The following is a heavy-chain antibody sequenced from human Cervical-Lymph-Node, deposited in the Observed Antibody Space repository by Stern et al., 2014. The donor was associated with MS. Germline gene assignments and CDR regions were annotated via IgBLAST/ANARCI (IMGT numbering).Heavy chain of an antibody. J-gene: IGHJ3*01. Sequence: QVQLVQSGPGLVRPSETLSLTCTVSGDSVSNGDYYWSWIRQPPGKGLEWIGYIYHTGNARDNPSLKSRVTISVDTSTNQFSLSLNSVTAADTAVYYCARWSTIAAVTPSDAFDLWGQGTMVTVSS. CDR2: IYHTGNA. D-gene: IGHD6-25*01. CDR1: GDSVSNGDYY. CDR3: ARWSTIAAVTPSDAFDL. V-gene: IGHV4-61*08.